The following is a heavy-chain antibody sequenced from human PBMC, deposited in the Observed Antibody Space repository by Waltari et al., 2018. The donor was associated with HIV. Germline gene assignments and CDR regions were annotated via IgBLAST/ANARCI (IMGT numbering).Heavy chain of an antibody. CDR2: VSSGSSSI. Sequence: EVRLVQSGGGVVRPGGSRRLSCIGSGFAYSSYTLNWVRQAPGEGLEWIASVSSGSSSIFYARSVEGRFTIARDNYKNTVFLEMNSLTEEDTAMYFCVRSDDDGDSWGQGTRVTVSS. V-gene: IGHV3-21*06. CDR1: GFAYSSYT. CDR3: VRSDDDGDS. D-gene: IGHD3-16*01. J-gene: IGHJ5*02.